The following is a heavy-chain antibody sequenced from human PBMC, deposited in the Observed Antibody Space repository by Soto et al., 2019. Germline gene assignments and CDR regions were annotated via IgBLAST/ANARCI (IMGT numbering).Heavy chain of an antibody. Sequence: PGGSLRLSCAASGFTFSSYGMHWVRQAPGKGLEWVAVIWYDGSNKYYADSVKGRFTISRDNSKNTLYLQMNSLRAEDTAVYYCARGRYFDWLTLRPPHRYFDYWGQGTLVTVSS. CDR1: GFTFSSYG. D-gene: IGHD3-9*01. CDR2: IWYDGSNK. V-gene: IGHV3-33*01. CDR3: ARGRYFDWLTLRPPHRYFDY. J-gene: IGHJ4*02.